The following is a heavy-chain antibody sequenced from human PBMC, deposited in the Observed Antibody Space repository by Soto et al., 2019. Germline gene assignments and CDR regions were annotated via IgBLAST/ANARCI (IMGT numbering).Heavy chain of an antibody. CDR2: IFYTGSS. V-gene: IGHV4-30-4*01. CDR3: GRYNLLWFDP. D-gene: IGHD1-1*01. CDR1: GASISSPDYY. J-gene: IGHJ5*02. Sequence: SETLSLTCTVSGASISSPDYYWGWIRQPPGGGLEFFGYIFYTGSSHFNPSLKSRLSMSIDTSQNQFSLRLTSVTAADTAVYYCGRYNLLWFDPWGQGTLVTVSS.